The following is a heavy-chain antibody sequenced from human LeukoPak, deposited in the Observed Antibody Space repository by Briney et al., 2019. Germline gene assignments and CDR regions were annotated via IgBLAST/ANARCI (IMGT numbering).Heavy chain of an antibody. V-gene: IGHV4-59*12. D-gene: IGHD1-26*01. CDR3: ARGRSGSYPEDYYYYGMDV. CDR1: GGSISSYY. Sequence: SETLSLTCTVSGGSISSYYWSWIRQPPGKGLEWIGYIYYSGSTNYNPSLKSRVAISVDTSKNQFSLKLSSVTAADTAVYYCARGRSGSYPEDYYYYGMDVWGQGTTVTVSS. CDR2: IYYSGST. J-gene: IGHJ6*02.